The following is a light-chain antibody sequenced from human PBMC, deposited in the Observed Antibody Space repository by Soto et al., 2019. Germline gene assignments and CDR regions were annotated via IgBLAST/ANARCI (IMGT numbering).Light chain of an antibody. CDR3: SSYTRSSTYV. Sequence: QSALTQPASVSGSPGQSIAISCTGTSSDVGGDYNFVSWYQQHPGKAPKLIIYDVSNRPSGVSNRFSGSKSGNTASLTISGLQAEDEADYYCSSYTRSSTYVFGTGTKLTVL. CDR1: SSDVGGDYNF. J-gene: IGLJ1*01. CDR2: DVS. V-gene: IGLV2-14*01.